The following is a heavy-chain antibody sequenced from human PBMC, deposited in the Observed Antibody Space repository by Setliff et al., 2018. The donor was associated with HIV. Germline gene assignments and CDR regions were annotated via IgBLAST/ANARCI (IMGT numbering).Heavy chain of an antibody. J-gene: IGHJ6*02. CDR3: ARVSGGRPGNYYYAMDV. V-gene: IGHV1-3*04. CDR2: INTGNENT. D-gene: IGHD1-26*01. CDR1: GYTFSQYA. Sequence: ASVKVSCKASGYTFSQYALHWVRQAPGQRLEWMGWINTGNENTRYSQKFQGRVSIIRDTSANTAHMELTNLRSDDSAIYYCARVSGGRPGNYYYAMDVWGQGTTVTSP.